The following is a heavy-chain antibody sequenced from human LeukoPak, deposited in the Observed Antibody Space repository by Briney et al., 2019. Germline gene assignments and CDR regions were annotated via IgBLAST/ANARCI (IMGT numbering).Heavy chain of an antibody. V-gene: IGHV1-46*01. Sequence: GASVKVSCKASGYTFTSYYMHWVRQAPEQGLEWMGIINPSGGSTSYARKFQGRVTMTRDTSTSTVYMELSSLRSEDTAVYYCAREGLAAAGILYFDYWGQGTLVTVSS. CDR2: INPSGGST. D-gene: IGHD6-13*01. CDR1: GYTFTSYY. CDR3: AREGLAAAGILYFDY. J-gene: IGHJ4*02.